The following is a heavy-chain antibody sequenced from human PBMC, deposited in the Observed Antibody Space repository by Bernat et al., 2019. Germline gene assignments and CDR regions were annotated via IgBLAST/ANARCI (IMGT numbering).Heavy chain of an antibody. Sequence: QLQLQESCPGLVKPSETLSLTCTVSGGSISSSSYYWGWIRQPPGKGLEWIGSIYYSWSTYYNPSLKSRVTISVDTSKNQFSLKLSSVTAADTAVYYCARHERGTGLGSAFDIWGQGTMVTVSS. CDR2: IYYSWST. D-gene: IGHD3-16*01. V-gene: IGHV4-39*01. CDR1: GGSISSSSYY. CDR3: ARHERGTGLGSAFDI. J-gene: IGHJ3*02.